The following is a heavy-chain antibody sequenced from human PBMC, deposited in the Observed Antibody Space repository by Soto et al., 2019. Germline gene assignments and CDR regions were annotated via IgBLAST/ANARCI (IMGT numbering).Heavy chain of an antibody. V-gene: IGHV1-69*02. Sequence: VSXKASGGTFSSYTISWVRQAPGQGLEWMGRIIPILGIANYAQKFQGRVTITADKSTSTSYMELSSLRSEDTAVYYWAAWNCSGGSCYHDYWGQGTLVTVSS. J-gene: IGHJ4*02. CDR1: GGTFSSYT. CDR3: AAWNCSGGSCYHDY. D-gene: IGHD2-15*01. CDR2: IIPILGIA.